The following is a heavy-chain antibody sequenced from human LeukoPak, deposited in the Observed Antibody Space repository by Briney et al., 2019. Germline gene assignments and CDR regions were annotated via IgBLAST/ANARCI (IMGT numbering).Heavy chain of an antibody. J-gene: IGHJ4*02. D-gene: IGHD3-22*01. V-gene: IGHV3-23*01. CDR2: ISGSGGST. CDR1: GFTFSDYY. CDR3: AKGPRVKTYYYDSSGYRSGAYFDY. Sequence: PGGSLRLSCAASGFTFSDYYMSWIRQAPGKGLEWVSAISGSGGSTYYADSVKGRFTISRDNSKNTLYLQMNSLRAEDTAVYYCAKGPRVKTYYYDSSGYRSGAYFDYWGQGTLVTVSS.